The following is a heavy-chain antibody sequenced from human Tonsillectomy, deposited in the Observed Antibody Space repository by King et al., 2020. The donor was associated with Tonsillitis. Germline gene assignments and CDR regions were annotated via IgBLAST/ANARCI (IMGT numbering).Heavy chain of an antibody. CDR1: GFTFSGSA. D-gene: IGHD6-13*01. CDR3: TGYSRSYENYYYYYMDV. V-gene: IGHV3-73*02. Sequence: EVQLVESGGGLVQPGGSLKLSCAVSGFTFSGSAMHWVRQASGKGLEWVGRIRSKANSYATAYASSVKGRFTISRDDSKNTAYLQMNSLKTEDTAVYYCTGYSRSYENYYYYYMDVWGKGTTVTVSS. J-gene: IGHJ6*03. CDR2: IRSKANSYAT.